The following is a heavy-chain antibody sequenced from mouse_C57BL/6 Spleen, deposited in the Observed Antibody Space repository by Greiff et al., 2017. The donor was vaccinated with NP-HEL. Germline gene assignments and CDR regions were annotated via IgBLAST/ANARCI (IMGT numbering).Heavy chain of an antibody. D-gene: IGHD1-1*01. CDR1: GYTFTDYY. CDR3: ARSYYGSSYYAMDY. Sequence: EVKLQQSGPELVKPGASVKISCKASGYTFTDYYMNWVKQSHGKSLEWIGDINPNNGGTSYNQKFKGKATLTVDKSSSTAYMELRSLTSEDSAVYYCARSYYGSSYYAMDYWGQGTSVTVSS. CDR2: INPNNGGT. V-gene: IGHV1-26*01. J-gene: IGHJ4*01.